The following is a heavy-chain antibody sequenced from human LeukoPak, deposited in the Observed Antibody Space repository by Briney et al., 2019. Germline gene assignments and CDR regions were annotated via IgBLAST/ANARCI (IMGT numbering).Heavy chain of an antibody. V-gene: IGHV1-2*02. Sequence: ASVKVSCKASGYTFTGHYMHWVRQAPGQGLEWMGWINPNSGGTNYAQKFQGRVTMTRDTSISTAYMELSRLRSDDTAVYYCASLRDTAMVMDDYWGQGTLVTVSS. CDR2: INPNSGGT. D-gene: IGHD5-18*01. CDR3: ASLRDTAMVMDDY. CDR1: GYTFTGHY. J-gene: IGHJ4*02.